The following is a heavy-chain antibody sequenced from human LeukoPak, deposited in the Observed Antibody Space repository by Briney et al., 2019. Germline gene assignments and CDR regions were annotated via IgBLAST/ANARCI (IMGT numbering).Heavy chain of an antibody. CDR2: IITSGGST. Sequence: GESLRLSCAAAAFTFSSYAMGWVGQAPGKGLDWVSGIITSGGSTAYADSVKGRFTISRDNPRNTLYMQMNSLRAEDTALYWVQWGQGTLVAVSS. J-gene: IGHJ4*02. V-gene: IGHV3-23*01. CDR3: Q. CDR1: AFTFSSYA.